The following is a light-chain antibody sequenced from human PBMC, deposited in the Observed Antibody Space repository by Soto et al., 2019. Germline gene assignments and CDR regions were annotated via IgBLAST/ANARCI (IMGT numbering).Light chain of an antibody. V-gene: IGKV3-11*01. Sequence: EIVLTQSPATLSLSPGERATLSCKASQRVSSYLAWYQQKPGQAPRLLIYDASNRATGIPARFIGSGSGTDFTLTISSLEPEDFAVYYCQQRSNWPPITFGQGTRREIK. CDR2: DAS. J-gene: IGKJ5*01. CDR1: QRVSSY. CDR3: QQRSNWPPIT.